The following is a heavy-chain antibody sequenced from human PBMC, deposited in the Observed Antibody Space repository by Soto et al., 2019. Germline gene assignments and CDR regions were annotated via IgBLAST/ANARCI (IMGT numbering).Heavy chain of an antibody. V-gene: IGHV1-18*01. CDR1: GYTFTSSG. J-gene: IGHJ3*01. CDR2: ISAHTGSS. Sequence: QVQLVQSGAEVKKPGASVKVSCKASGYTFTSSGMSWVRQAPGQGLEWMGWISAHTGSSEYAQRFQGRVTMTTDRPTSTAYMELRSLRSDDTAVYYCARAFFYQGSDSRGYSFDAFDFWGPGTLVTGSS. D-gene: IGHD3-22*01. CDR3: ARAFFYQGSDSRGYSFDAFDF.